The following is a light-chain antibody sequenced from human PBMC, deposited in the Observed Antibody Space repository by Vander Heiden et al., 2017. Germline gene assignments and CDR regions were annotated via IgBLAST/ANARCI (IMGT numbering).Light chain of an antibody. J-gene: IGLJ1*01. CDR1: SSDIGGYSY. CDR2: DVS. V-gene: IGLV2-14*03. Sequence: QSALTQPASVSGSPGQSITISCTGSSSDIGGYSYVSWYQQHPGKAPKLMIHDVSDRPSGVSNRFSGSLSGNTASLTISGLQAEDEADYYCCSYTSSSTLYVFGTGTKVTVL. CDR3: CSYTSSSTLYV.